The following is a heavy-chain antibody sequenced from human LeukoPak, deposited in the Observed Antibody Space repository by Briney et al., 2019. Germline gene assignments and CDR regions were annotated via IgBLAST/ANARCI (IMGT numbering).Heavy chain of an antibody. CDR1: GGSISGYY. V-gene: IGHV4-59*01. Sequence: KPSETLSLTCTVSGGSISGYYWTWIRQSPGKGLEWIGYIYYSGSTNYNPSLKSRVTISLDTSKSQFSLKLSSVTAADTAVYYCARADGTNYYYYGMDVWGQGTTVTVSS. J-gene: IGHJ6*02. CDR3: ARADGTNYYYYGMDV. CDR2: IYYSGST. D-gene: IGHD2-2*01.